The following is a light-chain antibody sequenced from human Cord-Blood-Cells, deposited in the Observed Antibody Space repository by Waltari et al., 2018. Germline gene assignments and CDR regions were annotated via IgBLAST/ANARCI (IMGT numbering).Light chain of an antibody. CDR2: GAS. CDR3: QQYNNWPPYS. CDR1: QSIGSS. V-gene: IGKV3-15*01. Sequence: EIVLTQSPDFQSVTPKEKVTITCRASQSIGSSLHWYQHKPDQSPKLLIYGASTRATGIPARFSGSGSGTEFTLTISSLQSEDFAVYYCQQYNNWPPYSFGQGTKLEIK. J-gene: IGKJ2*03.